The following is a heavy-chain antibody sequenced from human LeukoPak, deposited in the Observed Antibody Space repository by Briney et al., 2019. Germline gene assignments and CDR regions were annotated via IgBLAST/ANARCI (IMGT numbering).Heavy chain of an antibody. CDR3: ARAGYCSGGSCSLYYDYYMDV. J-gene: IGHJ6*03. V-gene: IGHV3-21*01. D-gene: IGHD2-15*01. CDR1: GFTFSSYT. Sequence: AGSLRLSCAASGFTFSSYTLNWIRQAPGKGLEWVSSISSGGSYIYYADSVKGRFTISRDDAKNSLYLQMNSLRAEDTAVYYCARAGYCSGGSCSLYYDYYMDVWGKGTTVTVSS. CDR2: ISSGGSYI.